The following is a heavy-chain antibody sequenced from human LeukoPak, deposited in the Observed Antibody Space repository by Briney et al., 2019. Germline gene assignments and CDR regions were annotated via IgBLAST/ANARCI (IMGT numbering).Heavy chain of an antibody. CDR3: SGELAWGPADY. J-gene: IGHJ4*02. Sequence: SGPRLVKPSQTLSLTCAISGDSVSSNSAAWGWIRQSPSRGLEWLGRTYYRSGWYNDYALSVESRITINPDTSKNQVSLQLTSVTPEDTAVYYCSGELAWGPADYWGQGTLVTVSS. D-gene: IGHD7-27*01. V-gene: IGHV6-1*01. CDR2: TYYRSGWYN. CDR1: GDSVSSNSAA.